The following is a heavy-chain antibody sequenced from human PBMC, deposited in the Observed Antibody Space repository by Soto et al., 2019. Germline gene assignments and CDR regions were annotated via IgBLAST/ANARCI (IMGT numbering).Heavy chain of an antibody. CDR3: ARDGPGSFDYYYYGMDV. J-gene: IGHJ6*02. Sequence: GGSLRLSCAASGVTFSSYSMNWVRQAPGKGLEWVSSISGRSNYTDYADSVKGRFTISRDNSKNTLYLQMNSLRAEDTAVYYCARDGPGSFDYYYYGMDVWGQGTTVTVSS. CDR1: GVTFSSYS. CDR2: ISGRSNYT. V-gene: IGHV3-21*01. D-gene: IGHD1-26*01.